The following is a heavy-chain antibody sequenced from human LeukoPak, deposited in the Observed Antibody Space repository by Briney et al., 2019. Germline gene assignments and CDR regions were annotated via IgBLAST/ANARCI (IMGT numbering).Heavy chain of an antibody. CDR1: GYTFTSYD. CDR3: AAYCSSARRYAEGTVP. J-gene: IGHJ5*02. D-gene: IGHD2-2*01. CDR2: MNPNSGNT. V-gene: IGHV1-8*03. Sequence: ASMKVSCKASGYTFTSYDINWVRQAPGQGLEWMGWMNPNSGNTGYAQKFQGRVTITRNTSISTAYMELSSLRSEDTAVYYCAAYCSSARRYAEGTVPWGQGTLVTVSS.